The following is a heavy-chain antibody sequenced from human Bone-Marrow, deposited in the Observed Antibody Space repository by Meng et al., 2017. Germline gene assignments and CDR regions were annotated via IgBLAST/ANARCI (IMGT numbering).Heavy chain of an antibody. Sequence: LSCTVSGGSISSSSYYWSWIRQPPGKGLEWIGYIYYSGSTNYNPSLKSRVTISVDTSKNQFSLKLSSVTAADTAVYYCARDLGGLTGVDWFDPWGQGTLVTVSS. V-gene: IGHV4-61*01. CDR3: ARDLGGLTGVDWFDP. CDR1: GGSISSSSYY. D-gene: IGHD7-27*01. CDR2: IYYSGST. J-gene: IGHJ5*02.